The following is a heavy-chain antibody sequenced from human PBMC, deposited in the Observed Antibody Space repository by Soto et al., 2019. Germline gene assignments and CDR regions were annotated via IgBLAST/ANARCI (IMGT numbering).Heavy chain of an antibody. CDR1: GGSISSSSYY. D-gene: IGHD6-19*01. Sequence: SETLSLTCTVSGGSISSSSYYWGWIRQPPGKRLEWIGSIYYSGSTYYNPSLKSRVTISVDTSKSQFSLKLSSVTAADTAVYYCVRHVCSRSGWYPYYYYGMDVWGQGTTVTVSS. V-gene: IGHV4-39*01. J-gene: IGHJ6*02. CDR3: VRHVCSRSGWYPYYYYGMDV. CDR2: IYYSGST.